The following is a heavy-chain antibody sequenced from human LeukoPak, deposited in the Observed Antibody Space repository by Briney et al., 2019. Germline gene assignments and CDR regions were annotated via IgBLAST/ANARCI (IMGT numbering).Heavy chain of an antibody. CDR2: IYYSGST. D-gene: IGHD2-2*02. CDR1: GASISYYY. CDR3: SRYTRRRPQFDY. J-gene: IGHJ4*02. V-gene: IGHV4-59*08. Sequence: SETLSLTCTVSGASISYYYWSWIRQSPGKGLEWIGNIYYSGSTNYNPSLKSRVTIPVDTSKNQFSLKLSSVTAADTAVYYCSRYTRRRPQFDYWGQGTLVTVSS.